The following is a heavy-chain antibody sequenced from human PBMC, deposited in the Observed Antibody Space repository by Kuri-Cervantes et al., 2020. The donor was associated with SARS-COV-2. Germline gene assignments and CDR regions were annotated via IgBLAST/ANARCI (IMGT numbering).Heavy chain of an antibody. V-gene: IGHV3-72*01. D-gene: IGHD1-26*01. CDR2: IRTKAYNYAT. J-gene: IGHJ3*02. CDR1: GFTFSDHY. CDR3: ARVSPISGSHFDAFDI. Sequence: GESLKISCAASGFTFSDHYMDWVRQAPGKGLEWVGRIRTKAYNYATEYAASMKGRFTISRDDSKNTAYLQMNSLKTEDTAIYYCARVSPISGSHFDAFDIWGQGTMVTVSS.